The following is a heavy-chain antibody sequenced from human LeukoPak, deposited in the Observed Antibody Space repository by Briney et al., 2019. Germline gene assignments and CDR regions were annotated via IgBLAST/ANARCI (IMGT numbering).Heavy chain of an antibody. CDR1: GLAFSSNS. Sequence: GRSLRLSCAASGLAFSSNSMSWVCQGPGKGLEWVANINQDGSEKHHVDSVKGRFTISRDNAKNSLYLQMNSLRAEDTAVYYCARERYYDILTDSYYLDYWGQGTLVTVSS. J-gene: IGHJ4*02. CDR3: ARERYYDILTDSYYLDY. CDR2: INQDGSEK. D-gene: IGHD3-9*01. V-gene: IGHV3-7*01.